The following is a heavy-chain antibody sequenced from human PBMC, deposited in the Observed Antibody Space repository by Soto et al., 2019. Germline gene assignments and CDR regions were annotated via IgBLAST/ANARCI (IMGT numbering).Heavy chain of an antibody. V-gene: IGHV3-15*01. J-gene: IGHJ1*01. CDR2: IKSRIDGGTI. Sequence: EVQLVESGGGLVTPGGSLTLSCAASGFTFKNAWMNWVREAPGKGLEWVGRIKSRIDGGTIDLAAPVKGRFTVARDDSTEIVYLQMIRLKPSDAADYYCSTAISPIGERELQPRGQGTLVTVS. CDR1: GFTFKNAW. D-gene: IGHD3-10*01. CDR3: STAISPIGERELQP.